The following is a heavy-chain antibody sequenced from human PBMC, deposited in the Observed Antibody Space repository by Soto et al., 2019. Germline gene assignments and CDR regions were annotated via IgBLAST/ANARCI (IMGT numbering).Heavy chain of an antibody. Sequence: QVQLVQSGAEVKKPGSSVKVSCKASGGTFSSYTISWVRQAPGQGPEWMGRIIPILGIANYAQKLQGRVTITADKSTSRAYIELSSLSSEDTTVYYCASPAINEYGPHAFDIWGQGTMVTVSS. CDR1: GGTFSSYT. CDR3: ASPAINEYGPHAFDI. V-gene: IGHV1-69*02. CDR2: IIPILGIA. D-gene: IGHD4-17*01. J-gene: IGHJ3*02.